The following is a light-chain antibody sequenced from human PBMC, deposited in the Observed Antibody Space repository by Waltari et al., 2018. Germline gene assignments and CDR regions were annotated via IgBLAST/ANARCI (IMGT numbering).Light chain of an antibody. J-gene: IGKJ1*01. CDR3: QHYVSLPAT. CDR2: GAS. CDR1: QSVTRS. Sequence: EIVLTQSPGTLSLSPGERATLSCRASQSVTRSLAWYQQKPGQAPRLLIYGASSRATGSPDRFSGGGSGTDCSLTISRLEPEDFAMYYCQHYVSLPATFGQGTKVEIK. V-gene: IGKV3-20*01.